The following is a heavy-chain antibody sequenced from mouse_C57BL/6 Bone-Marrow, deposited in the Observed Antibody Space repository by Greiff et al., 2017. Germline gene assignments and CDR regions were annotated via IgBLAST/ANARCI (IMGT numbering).Heavy chain of an antibody. V-gene: IGHV1-81*01. CDR3: ARGEKLTLDY. J-gene: IGHJ2*01. CDR1: GYTFTSYG. Sequence: VQLQQSGAELARPGASVKLSCKASGYTFTSYGISWVKQRTGQGLEWIGEIYPRSGNTYYNEKFKGKATLTADKSSSPAYMELRRLTSEDSAVYFSARGEKLTLDYGGQGTTLTVSS. D-gene: IGHD4-1*01. CDR2: IYPRSGNT.